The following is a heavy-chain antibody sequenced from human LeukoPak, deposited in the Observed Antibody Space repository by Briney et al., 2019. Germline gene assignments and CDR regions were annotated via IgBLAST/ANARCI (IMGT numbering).Heavy chain of an antibody. CDR3: AKARYPHYGSGSYYNVGYYYYMDV. Sequence: GGSLRLSCAASGFTFSSYAMSWVRQAPGKGLEWVSAISGSGGSTYYADSVKGRFTISRDNSKNTLYLQMNSLRAEDTAVYYCAKARYPHYGSGSYYNVGYYYYMDVWGKGTTVTVSS. CDR2: ISGSGGST. D-gene: IGHD3-10*01. J-gene: IGHJ6*03. V-gene: IGHV3-23*01. CDR1: GFTFSSYA.